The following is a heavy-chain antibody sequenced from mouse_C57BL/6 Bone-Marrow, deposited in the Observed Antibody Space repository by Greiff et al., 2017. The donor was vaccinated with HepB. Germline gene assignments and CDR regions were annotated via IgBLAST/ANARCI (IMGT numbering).Heavy chain of an antibody. J-gene: IGHJ4*01. Sequence: EVQLQQSGPELVKPGASVKISCKASGYTFTDYYMNWVKQTHGKSLEWIGDINPNNGGTSYNQKFKGKATLTVDKSSSTAYMELRSLTSEDSAVYDSARSYGSSYYYAMDYWGQGTSVTVSS. CDR2: INPNNGGT. CDR3: ARSYGSSYYYAMDY. V-gene: IGHV1-26*01. D-gene: IGHD1-1*01. CDR1: GYTFTDYY.